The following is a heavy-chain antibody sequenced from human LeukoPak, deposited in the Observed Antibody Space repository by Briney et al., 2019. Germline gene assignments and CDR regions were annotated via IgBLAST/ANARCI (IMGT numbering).Heavy chain of an antibody. CDR3: ARGGCSSTSCSPV. CDR1: GGSISSYS. CDR2: IYYSGST. V-gene: IGHV4-59*01. D-gene: IGHD2-2*01. J-gene: IGHJ6*04. Sequence: KASETLSLTCTVSGGSISSYSWSWIRQPPGKGLEWIGYIYYSGSTNYSPSLKSRVTISVDTSKNQFSLKLSSVTAADTAVYYCARGGCSSTSCSPVWGKGITVTVSS.